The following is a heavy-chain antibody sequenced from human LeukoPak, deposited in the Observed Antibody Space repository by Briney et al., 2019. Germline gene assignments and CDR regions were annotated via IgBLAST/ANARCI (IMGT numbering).Heavy chain of an antibody. V-gene: IGHV3-48*01. D-gene: IGHD3-3*01. J-gene: IGHJ3*01. Sequence: GGSLRLSCAASGFTFSSYSMNWVRQAPGKGLEWVSYISSSSSTIYYADSVKGRFTISRDNAKNSLYLQMNSLRAEDTAVYYCAKDVNYDFWSGYFYKGGFDFWGQGTMVTVSS. CDR3: AKDVNYDFWSGYFYKGGFDF. CDR1: GFTFSSYS. CDR2: ISSSSSTI.